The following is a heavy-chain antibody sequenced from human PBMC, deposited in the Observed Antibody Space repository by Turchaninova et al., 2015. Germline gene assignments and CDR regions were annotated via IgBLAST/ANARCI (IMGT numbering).Heavy chain of an antibody. CDR3: ARGLSLGDYFDY. J-gene: IGHJ4*02. CDR1: GGSISSGDSY. Sequence: QVQLQESGPGLVKPSQTLSLTCTVSGGSISSGDSYWNWVRQPPGKGLEWVGYFVSSGGSFNNPSLKSRVTMSVETSKNQFSLNLSSVTAADTAVYYCARGLSLGDYFDYWGQGTLVTVSS. D-gene: IGHD3-16*01. V-gene: IGHV4-30-4*01. CDR2: FVSSGGS.